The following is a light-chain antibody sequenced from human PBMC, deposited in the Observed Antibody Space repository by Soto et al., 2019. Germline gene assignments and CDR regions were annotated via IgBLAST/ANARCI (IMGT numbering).Light chain of an antibody. J-gene: IGKJ1*01. CDR1: QSISGW. CDR3: QQYTNTNNPWM. Sequence: DIHMTHSPSTLSASVIYRVTMNCRASQSISGWLAWYQQKPGTAPKLLVYDASTLQSGVASRFSGSGSGTEFTLIISGLQPDDSATYYCQQYTNTNNPWMFGQGTKVDNK. CDR2: DAS. V-gene: IGKV1-5*01.